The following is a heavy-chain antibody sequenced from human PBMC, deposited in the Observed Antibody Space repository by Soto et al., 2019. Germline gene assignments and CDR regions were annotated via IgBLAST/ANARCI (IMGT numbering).Heavy chain of an antibody. CDR1: GGSFSDYY. D-gene: IGHD3-10*01. V-gene: IGHV4-34*01. J-gene: IGHJ1*01. CDR2: INHSGNT. Sequence: QVQLQQWGAGLLKPSETLSLTCAATGGSFSDYYWSWIRQPPGKGLEWIGEINHSGNTKYNPSLNSRFTISVDTSKNQFSLKLSSVTAADTAVYYCARGRRRGSYHTRRSFQHWGQGTLVTVSS. CDR3: ARGRRRGSYHTRRSFQH.